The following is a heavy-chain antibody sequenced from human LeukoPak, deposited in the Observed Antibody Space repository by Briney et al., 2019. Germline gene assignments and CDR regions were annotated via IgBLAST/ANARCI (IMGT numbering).Heavy chain of an antibody. D-gene: IGHD2-15*01. CDR3: AKGLVDSSGGSCYDY. CDR1: GFTFSHYG. V-gene: IGHV3-30*18. J-gene: IGHJ4*02. Sequence: PGGSLRLSCAASGFTFSHYGVHWARQAPGKGLEWVAVISYDGSNKYFADSVKGRFTISRDNSKNTLYLQMNSLRAEDTAVYYCAKGLVDSSGGSCYDYWGQGTLVTVSS. CDR2: ISYDGSNK.